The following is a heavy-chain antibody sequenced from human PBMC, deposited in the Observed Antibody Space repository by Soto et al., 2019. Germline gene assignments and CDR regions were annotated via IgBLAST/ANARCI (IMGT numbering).Heavy chain of an antibody. CDR2: ISDDGNNN. CDR3: ARWARVTGTTNRGLDV. V-gene: IGHV3-30-3*01. CDR1: GFTFSHHE. D-gene: IGHD1-20*01. Sequence: GGSLRLSCAASGFTFSHHEMHWVRQTPGKGLEWLAVISDDGNNNNHADSVKGRFSISRDNSRNTLYLQMNSLRSGDTAIYFCARWARVTGTTNRGLDVWGQGTMVTVSS. J-gene: IGHJ6*02.